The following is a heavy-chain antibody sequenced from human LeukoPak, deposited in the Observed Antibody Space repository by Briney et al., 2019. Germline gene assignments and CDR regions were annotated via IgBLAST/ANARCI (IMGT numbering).Heavy chain of an antibody. Sequence: SETLSLTCAVYGGSFSGYYWSWLRQPPGKGLEWIGEINHSGSTNYNPSLKSRVTISVDTSKNQFSLKLSSVTAADTAVYYCARGPPYSSGRPPFDPWGQGTLVTVSS. CDR3: ARGPPYSSGRPPFDP. D-gene: IGHD6-19*01. J-gene: IGHJ5*02. CDR1: GGSFSGYY. V-gene: IGHV4-34*01. CDR2: INHSGST.